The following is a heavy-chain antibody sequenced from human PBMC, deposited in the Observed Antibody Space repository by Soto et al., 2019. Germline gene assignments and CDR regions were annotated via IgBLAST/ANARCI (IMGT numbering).Heavy chain of an antibody. CDR2: ISYSADKT. Sequence: EVQLLESGGGLVQPGGSLRLSCAASGFTFNTYVMNWVRQAPGKGLEWVSTISYSADKTHYADSVKGRFTISRDNSRATLFLQMISLRADAAAVYYCARRARTATTNWGAFDVWGQGTMVTVSS. V-gene: IGHV3-23*01. CDR3: ARRARTATTNWGAFDV. CDR1: GFTFNTYV. J-gene: IGHJ3*01. D-gene: IGHD1-7*01.